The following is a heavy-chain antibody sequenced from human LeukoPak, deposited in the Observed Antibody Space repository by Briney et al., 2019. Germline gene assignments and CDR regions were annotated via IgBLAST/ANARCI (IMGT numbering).Heavy chain of an antibody. CDR3: ARERTTIVSGTTIGAY. CDR2: ITGSGDTI. CDR1: GFTFSSYE. Sequence: GGSLRLSCSASGFTFSSYEMNWVRQAPGRGLEWISYITGSGDTIYHADSVKGRFTISRDNAKNSLFLQMNSLTADDTAVYYCARERTTIVSGTTIGAYWGQGTLVTVSS. V-gene: IGHV3-48*03. J-gene: IGHJ4*02. D-gene: IGHD2/OR15-2a*01.